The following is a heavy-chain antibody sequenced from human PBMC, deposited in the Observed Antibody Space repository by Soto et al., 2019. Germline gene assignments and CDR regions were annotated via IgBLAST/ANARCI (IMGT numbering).Heavy chain of an antibody. J-gene: IGHJ3*02. V-gene: IGHV3-74*01. CDR2: INSDGRST. D-gene: IGHD2-15*01. CDR3: ARIRGGYCSGGSCYSDAIDI. CDR1: GFTFSSYW. Sequence: GGSLRLSCAASGFTFSSYWMHWVRQAPGKGLVWVSRINSDGRSTNYADSVKGRFTISRDNAKNTLYLQMNSLRAEDTAVYYCARIRGGYCSGGSCYSDAIDIWGQGTMVTVSS.